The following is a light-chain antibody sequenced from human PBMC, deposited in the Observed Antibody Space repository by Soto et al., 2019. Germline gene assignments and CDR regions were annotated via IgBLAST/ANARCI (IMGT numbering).Light chain of an antibody. Sequence: DIQWTQSPSFLSASVGDRVTITCPASQDITNYLAWYLQKPGKAPKLMISGASTLQSGVPSRFSGSGSGTEFTLTVTSLQPEDVATYYCQQLNTYPHSLGGGTKVDIK. CDR3: QQLNTYPHS. CDR1: QDITNY. J-gene: IGKJ4*01. V-gene: IGKV1-9*01. CDR2: GAS.